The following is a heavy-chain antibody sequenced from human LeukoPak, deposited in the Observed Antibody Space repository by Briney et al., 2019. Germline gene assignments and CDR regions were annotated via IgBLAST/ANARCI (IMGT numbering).Heavy chain of an antibody. CDR1: GGTFSSYA. J-gene: IGHJ4*02. V-gene: IGHV1-69*05. Sequence: ASVKVSCKASGGTFSSYAISWVRQAPGQGLEWMGRIIPILGTANYAQKFQGRVTITTDESTSTAYMELSSLRSEDTAVYYCARDSGSSWYRNGGYYFDYWGQGTLVTVSP. D-gene: IGHD6-13*01. CDR3: ARDSGSSWYRNGGYYFDY. CDR2: IIPILGTA.